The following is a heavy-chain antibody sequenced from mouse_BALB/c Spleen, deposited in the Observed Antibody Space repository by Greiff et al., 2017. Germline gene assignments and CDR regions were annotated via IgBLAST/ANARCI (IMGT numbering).Heavy chain of an antibody. CDR2: ILPGSGST. Sequence: QVQLQQSGAELMKPGASVKISCKATGYTFSSYWIEWVKRRPGHGLEWIGEILPGSGSTNYNEKFKGKATFTADTSSNTAYMQLSSLTSEDSAVYYCARGMLWYPCAYWGQGTLVTVSA. J-gene: IGHJ3*01. V-gene: IGHV1-9*01. CDR1: GYTFSSYW. D-gene: IGHD2-1*01. CDR3: ARGMLWYPCAY.